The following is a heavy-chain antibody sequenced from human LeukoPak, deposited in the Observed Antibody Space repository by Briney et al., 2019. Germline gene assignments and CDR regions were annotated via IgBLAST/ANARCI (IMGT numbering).Heavy chain of an antibody. J-gene: IGHJ4*02. CDR3: ARDAYINYARSRAFDY. Sequence: PGGSLRLSCAASGFTFSSYEMTWVRQAPGKGLEWVSYISSSGSTIYYADSVKGRFTISRDNAKNSLYLQMNSLRAEDTAVYYCARDAYINYARSRAFDYWGQGTLVTVSS. V-gene: IGHV3-48*03. CDR2: ISSSGSTI. CDR1: GFTFSSYE. D-gene: IGHD4-11*01.